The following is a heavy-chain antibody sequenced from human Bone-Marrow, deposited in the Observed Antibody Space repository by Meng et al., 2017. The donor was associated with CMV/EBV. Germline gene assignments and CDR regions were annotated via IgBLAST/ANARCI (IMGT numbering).Heavy chain of an antibody. V-gene: IGHV4-31*03. CDR1: DGSISGTSYY. Sequence: SETLSLTCTVSDGSISGTSYYWSWIRQTPGKGLEWIGYIYYSGTTYYNPPLKSRVTISVDTSKNQFSLKLSSVTAADTAVYYCARSIAAAGHWFDPWGQGTLVTVSS. J-gene: IGHJ5*02. D-gene: IGHD6-13*01. CDR2: IYYSGTT. CDR3: ARSIAAAGHWFDP.